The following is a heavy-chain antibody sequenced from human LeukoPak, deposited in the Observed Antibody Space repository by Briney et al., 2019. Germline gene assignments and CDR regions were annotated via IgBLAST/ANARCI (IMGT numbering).Heavy chain of an antibody. CDR3: ASRHCSGGGCYFAGADPFDY. Sequence: GGSLRLSCAASGFTFSSYAMSWVRQAPGKGVEWVSGISGSGGSTNYADSVKGRFTISRDTSKNTLYLQMNSLRAEDTAVYFCASRHCSGGGCYFAGADPFDYWGQGTTVTVCS. CDR2: ISGSGGST. CDR1: GFTFSSYA. V-gene: IGHV3-23*01. J-gene: IGHJ4*02. D-gene: IGHD2-15*01.